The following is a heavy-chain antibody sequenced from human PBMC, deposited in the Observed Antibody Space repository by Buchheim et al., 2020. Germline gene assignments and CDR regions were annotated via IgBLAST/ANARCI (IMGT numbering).Heavy chain of an antibody. J-gene: IGHJ4*02. D-gene: IGHD2-2*01. V-gene: IGHV4-31*03. CDR3: VRAAEDIVVVPAANLHFDY. CDR2: IYYSGST. CDR1: GGSISSGGYY. Sequence: QVQLQESGPGLVKPSQTLSLTCTVSGGSISSGGYYWSWIRQHPGKGLEWIGYIYYSGSTYYNPSLKSRVTISVDTSKNQFSLKLSSVTAADTAVYYCVRAAEDIVVVPAANLHFDYWGQGTL.